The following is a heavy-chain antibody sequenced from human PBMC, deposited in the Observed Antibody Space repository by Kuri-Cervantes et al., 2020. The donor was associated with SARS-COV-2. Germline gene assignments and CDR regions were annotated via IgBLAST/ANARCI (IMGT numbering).Heavy chain of an antibody. D-gene: IGHD1-7*01. CDR2: INHSGST. CDR3: TTDGAGTTPVDY. J-gene: IGHJ4*02. CDR1: GFTFSGHW. V-gene: IGHV4-34*08. Sequence: GSLRLSCAASGFTFSGHWIHWVRQAPGKGLVWIGEINHSGSTNYNPSLKSRVTISVDTSKNQFSLKLSSVTAEDTAVYYCTTDGAGTTPVDYWGQGTLVTVSS.